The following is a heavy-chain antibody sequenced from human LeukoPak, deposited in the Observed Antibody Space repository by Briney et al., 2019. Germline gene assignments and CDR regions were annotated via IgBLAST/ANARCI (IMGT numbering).Heavy chain of an antibody. CDR1: GFTFSTYT. CDR2: IGGDGGGGT. D-gene: IGHD3-10*01. J-gene: IGHJ4*02. CDR3: VKDFGRNLGGPGY. Sequence: GGSLRLSCAASGFTFSTYTMAWVRQAPGGGLEWVSGIGGDGGGGTYYADSVKGRFAVSRDNSKSTLYLQMNSLRVEDTAVYYCVKDFGRNLGGPGYWGRGTLVTVSS. V-gene: IGHV3-23*01.